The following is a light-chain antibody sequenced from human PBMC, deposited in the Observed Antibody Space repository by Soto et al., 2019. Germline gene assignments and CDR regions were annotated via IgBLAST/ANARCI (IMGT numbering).Light chain of an antibody. CDR3: QRYGDWPPIT. V-gene: IGKV3-15*01. CDR2: GAS. Sequence: EAVMTQSPAALSVSPGERVTLSCRASQDVSTSLAWYQQKPGQGPRPLIYGASTRATGVPPRFSGSGSGTQFALTISSLQSEDLAICYCQRYGDWPPITFGTGTRVHFQ. CDR1: QDVSTS. J-gene: IGKJ3*01.